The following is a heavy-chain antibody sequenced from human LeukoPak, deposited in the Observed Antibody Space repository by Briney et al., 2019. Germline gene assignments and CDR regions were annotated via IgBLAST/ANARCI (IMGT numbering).Heavy chain of an antibody. CDR1: GFTFSSYW. V-gene: IGHV3-7*01. D-gene: IGHD3-3*01. J-gene: IGHJ6*03. CDR2: IKQDGSEK. Sequence: GGSLRLSCAASGFTFSSYWMSWVRQAPGKGLEWVANIKQDGSEKYYVDSVKGRFTISRDNAKNSLYLQMNSLRAEDTAVYYCARESYYDFWSGYYNYYYYMDVWGKGTTVTVSS. CDR3: ARESYYDFWSGYYNYYYYMDV.